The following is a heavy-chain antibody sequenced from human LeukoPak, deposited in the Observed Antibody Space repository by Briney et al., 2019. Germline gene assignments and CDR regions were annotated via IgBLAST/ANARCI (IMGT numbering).Heavy chain of an antibody. Sequence: GGSLRLSCAASGFTFSSYAMSWVRQAPGKGLEWVSAISGSGGSTYYADSVKGRFTISRDNSKNTLYLQMNSLRAEDTAVYYCAKDRGSSVVAAAGFDYWGQGTLVTVSS. CDR2: ISGSGGST. CDR3: AKDRGSSVVAAAGFDY. CDR1: GFTFSSYA. J-gene: IGHJ4*02. D-gene: IGHD6-13*01. V-gene: IGHV3-23*01.